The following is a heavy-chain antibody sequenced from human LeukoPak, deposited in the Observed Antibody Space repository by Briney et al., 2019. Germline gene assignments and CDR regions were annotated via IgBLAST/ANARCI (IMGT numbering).Heavy chain of an antibody. V-gene: IGHV3-53*01. CDR1: GLTVSRNY. CDR2: IYSGGST. J-gene: IGHJ4*02. CDR3: ARVGGH. Sequence: GGSLRLSCAASGLTVSRNYMSWVRQAPGKGLESVSVIYSGGSTYYADSVRGRFTISRDNAKNTLYPQMNSLRVEDTAVYYCARVGGHWGQGTLVTVSS. D-gene: IGHD3-10*01.